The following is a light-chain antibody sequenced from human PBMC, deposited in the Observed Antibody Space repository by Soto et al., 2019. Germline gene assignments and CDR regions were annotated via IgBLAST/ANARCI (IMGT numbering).Light chain of an antibody. CDR3: CSYASSNTLI. J-gene: IGLJ2*01. CDR1: SSDVGSYNL. CDR2: EGS. V-gene: IGLV2-23*01. Sequence: QSALTQPASVSGSPGQSITISCAGTSSDVGSYNLVSWYQQHPGKAPKLMIYEGSERPSGVSKRFSGSKSGNTASLTISGLQAGDEADYYCCSYASSNTLIFGGGTKVTVL.